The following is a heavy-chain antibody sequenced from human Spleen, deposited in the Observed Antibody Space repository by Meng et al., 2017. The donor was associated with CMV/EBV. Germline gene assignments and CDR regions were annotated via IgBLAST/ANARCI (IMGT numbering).Heavy chain of an antibody. D-gene: IGHD3-22*01. V-gene: IGHV4-59*05. CDR1: GGSISSYY. CDR2: IHYGGNT. CDR3: ARQDLAYYDSSGYSYYFDY. J-gene: IGHJ4*02. Sequence: SETLSLTCTVSGGSISSYYWSWIRQPPGKGLEWIAGIHYGGNTYYNPSLKTRVAISADTSKNQFSLKLSSVTAADTAVYYCARQDLAYYDSSGYSYYFDYWGQGTLVTVSS.